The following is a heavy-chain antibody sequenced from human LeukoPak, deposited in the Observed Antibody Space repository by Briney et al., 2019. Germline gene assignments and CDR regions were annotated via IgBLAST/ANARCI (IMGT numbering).Heavy chain of an antibody. D-gene: IGHD6-19*01. CDR2: IYYSGST. Sequence: KASETLSLTCTVSEGSVSTGIFYWSWIRQPPGKGLEWIGYIYYSGSTNYNPSLKSRVTISVDTSKNQFSLNLSSVTAADTGGYYCAIDHPSGIAVAGDYWGQGTLVTVSS. CDR1: EGSVSTGIFY. V-gene: IGHV4-61*01. CDR3: AIDHPSGIAVAGDY. J-gene: IGHJ4*02.